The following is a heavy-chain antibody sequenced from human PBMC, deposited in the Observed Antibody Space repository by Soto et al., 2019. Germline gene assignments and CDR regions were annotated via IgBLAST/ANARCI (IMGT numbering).Heavy chain of an antibody. J-gene: IGHJ6*02. CDR3: ARDRGGYGPPDV. CDR2: IWFDGTNK. CDR1: GFTFSNYA. Sequence: PGGSLRLSCAASGFTFSNYAMHWVRQAPGKGLEWVAVIWFDGTNKYYVDSVKGRFTISRDNAKNSLYLQMNSLRVEDTAVYYCARDRGGYGPPDVWGQGTTVTVSS. V-gene: IGHV3-33*01. D-gene: IGHD3-10*01.